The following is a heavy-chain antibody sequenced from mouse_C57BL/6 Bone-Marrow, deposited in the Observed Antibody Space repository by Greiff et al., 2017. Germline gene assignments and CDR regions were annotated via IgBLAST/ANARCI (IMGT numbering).Heavy chain of an antibody. CDR2: ISGGGGNT. CDR3: AIYDYGDFDV. CDR1: GFTFTSYT. J-gene: IGHJ1*03. D-gene: IGHD2-4*01. Sequence: EVMLVESGGGLVKPGGSLKLSCAASGFTFTSYTMSWVRQTPEKRLEWVATISGGGGNTYYPDSVKGRFTISRDNAKNTLYLQMSSLRSEDTALDYCAIYDYGDFDVWGTGTTVTVSS. V-gene: IGHV5-9*01.